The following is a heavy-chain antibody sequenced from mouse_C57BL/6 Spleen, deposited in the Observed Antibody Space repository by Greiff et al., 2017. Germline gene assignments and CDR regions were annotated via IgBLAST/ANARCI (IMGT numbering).Heavy chain of an antibody. Sequence: QVQLQQPGAELVKPGASVKLSCKASGYTFTSYWMHWVKQRPGQGLEWIGMIHPNSGSTNYNEKFKSKATLTVDKSSSTAYMQLSSLTSEDSAVYYCATKATDYYAMDYWGQGTSVTVSS. CDR3: ATKATDYYAMDY. J-gene: IGHJ4*01. CDR2: IHPNSGST. CDR1: GYTFTSYW. D-gene: IGHD3-2*02. V-gene: IGHV1-64*01.